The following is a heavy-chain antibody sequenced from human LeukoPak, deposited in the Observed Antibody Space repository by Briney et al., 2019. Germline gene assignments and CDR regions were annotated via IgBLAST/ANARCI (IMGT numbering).Heavy chain of an antibody. Sequence: SVKVSCKASGGTFSSYAISWVRQAPGQGLEWMGRIIPIFGIANYAQKFQGGVTITADKSTSTAYMELSSLRSEDTAVYYCAREGRESLYSSSWYPLDWGQGTLVTVSS. J-gene: IGHJ4*02. CDR1: GGTFSSYA. V-gene: IGHV1-69*04. CDR2: IIPIFGIA. CDR3: AREGRESLYSSSWYPLD. D-gene: IGHD6-13*01.